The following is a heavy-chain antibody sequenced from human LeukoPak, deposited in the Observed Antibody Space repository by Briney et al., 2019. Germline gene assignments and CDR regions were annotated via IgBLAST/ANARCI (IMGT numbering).Heavy chain of an antibody. CDR1: GFTFSRYW. J-gene: IGHJ4*02. Sequence: PGGSLRLSCAASGFTFSRYWMSWVRQAPGKGLEWVANIKQDGSEKYYVESVKGRFTISRDNAKNSLYLQMNSLRAEDTAVYYCARETEMANLDYWGQGTLVTVSS. CDR3: ARETEMANLDY. CDR2: IKQDGSEK. D-gene: IGHD5-24*01. V-gene: IGHV3-7*04.